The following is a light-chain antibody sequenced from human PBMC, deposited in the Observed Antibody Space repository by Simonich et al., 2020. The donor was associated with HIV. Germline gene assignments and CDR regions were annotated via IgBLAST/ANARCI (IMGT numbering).Light chain of an antibody. CDR2: DAS. V-gene: IGKV3-15*01. Sequence: EIVMTQSPATLPGSPGERATLSCRASKSVTSNLAWYQQKPGQAPRLLIYDASTRATGIPARFRGSGSGTEFTLTISSMQSEDCAVYYCQQYNNRPLTFGGGTKVEIK. J-gene: IGKJ4*01. CDR1: KSVTSN. CDR3: QQYNNRPLT.